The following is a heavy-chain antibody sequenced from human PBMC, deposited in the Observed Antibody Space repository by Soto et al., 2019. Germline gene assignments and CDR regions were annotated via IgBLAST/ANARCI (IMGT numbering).Heavy chain of an antibody. CDR1: GGSISSGGYY. D-gene: IGHD3-10*01. Sequence: QVQLQESGPGLVKPSQTLSLTCTVSGGSISSGGYYWRWIRQHPGKGLEWIGYIYFSGSTYYNPSLKSRVTITVDTSKNQFSLKLSSVTAADTAVYYCARDLGVTMGSNWFDPWGQGTLVTVSS. V-gene: IGHV4-31*03. CDR3: ARDLGVTMGSNWFDP. CDR2: IYFSGST. J-gene: IGHJ5*02.